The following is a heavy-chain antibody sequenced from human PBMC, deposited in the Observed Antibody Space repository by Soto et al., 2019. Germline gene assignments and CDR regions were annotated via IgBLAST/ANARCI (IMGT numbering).Heavy chain of an antibody. Sequence: PSETLSLTCSVSGGPISSSSSYWGWIRQPPGKGLEWIGSIYYSGSTYYKPSLKSRVTISVDTSKSQFSLWLNSVTAADTAVYYCARHLAYYESSAYFDYWGPGTLVTVSS. CDR1: GGPISSSSSY. D-gene: IGHD3-22*01. V-gene: IGHV4-39*01. CDR2: IYYSGST. CDR3: ARHLAYYESSAYFDY. J-gene: IGHJ4*02.